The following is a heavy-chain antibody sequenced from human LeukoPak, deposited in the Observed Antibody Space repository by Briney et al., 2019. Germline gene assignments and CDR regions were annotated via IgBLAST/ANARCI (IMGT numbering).Heavy chain of an antibody. CDR3: ATSVFHNGLWYFDY. V-gene: IGHV1-8*01. Sequence: PSVKVSCTASGYTFTSYDINWVRQATGPGREWMGWTNPNSGNTGYAQKFQGRVTMTRNTSISTAYMELSSLRSEDTAVYYCATSVFHNGLWYFDYWGQGTLVTVSS. D-gene: IGHD2-21*01. CDR2: TNPNSGNT. CDR1: GYTFTSYD. J-gene: IGHJ4*02.